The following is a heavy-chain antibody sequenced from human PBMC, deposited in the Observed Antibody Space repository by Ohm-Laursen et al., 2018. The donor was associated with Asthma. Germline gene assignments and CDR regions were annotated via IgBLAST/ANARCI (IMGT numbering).Heavy chain of an antibody. CDR1: GYTFISYA. CDR3: ATPTYDFWSGFPYGMDV. Sequence: ASVKVSCKASGYTFISYAMHWVRQAPGQRLEWMGWINAGNGNTKYSQKFQGRVTITRDTSASTAYMELSSLRSEDTAVYYCATPTYDFWSGFPYGMDVWGQGTTVTVSS. V-gene: IGHV1-3*01. D-gene: IGHD3-3*01. CDR2: INAGNGNT. J-gene: IGHJ6*02.